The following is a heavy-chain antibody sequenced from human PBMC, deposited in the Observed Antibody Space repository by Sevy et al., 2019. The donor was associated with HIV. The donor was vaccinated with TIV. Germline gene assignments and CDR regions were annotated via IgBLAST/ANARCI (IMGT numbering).Heavy chain of an antibody. CDR1: GLIFSDYY. J-gene: IGHJ6*02. Sequence: GGSLRLSCAASGLIFSDYYMGWVRQAPGKGLEWVADISSGNTYTNYADSVKGRFTISRDNAKKSLYLQMNTLRAEDTAVYYCAKDLLQLTIKELAQDYYYGMDVWGQGTTVTVSS. CDR2: ISSGNTYT. D-gene: IGHD4-4*01. V-gene: IGHV3-11*06. CDR3: AKDLLQLTIKELAQDYYYGMDV.